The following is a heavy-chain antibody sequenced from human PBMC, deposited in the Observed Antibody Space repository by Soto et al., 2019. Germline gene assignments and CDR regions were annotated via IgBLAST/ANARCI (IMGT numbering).Heavy chain of an antibody. Sequence: EVQLVESGGGLVQPGRSLILSCAASGFTFDDYAMHWVRQAPGKGLEWVSGISWNSGSIGYADSVKGRFTISRDNAKNSLYLQMNSLRAEDTALYYCAKQHCSGGSCYRSYYYYGMDVWGQGTTVTVSS. J-gene: IGHJ6*02. CDR1: GFTFDDYA. D-gene: IGHD2-15*01. V-gene: IGHV3-9*01. CDR3: AKQHCSGGSCYRSYYYYGMDV. CDR2: ISWNSGSI.